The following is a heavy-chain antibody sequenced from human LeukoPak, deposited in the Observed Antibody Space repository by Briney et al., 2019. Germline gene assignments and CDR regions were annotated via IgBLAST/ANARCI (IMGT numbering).Heavy chain of an antibody. D-gene: IGHD2-2*01. J-gene: IGHJ4*02. V-gene: IGHV4-38-2*02. Sequence: PSETLSLTCTVSGYSISSGYYWGWIRQPPGKGLEWIGSIYHSGSTYYNPSLKSRVTISVDTSKNQFSLKLSSVTAADTAVYYCARRVGYCSSTSCYAAHFDYWGQGTLVTVSS. CDR1: GYSISSGYY. CDR2: IYHSGST. CDR3: ARRVGYCSSTSCYAAHFDY.